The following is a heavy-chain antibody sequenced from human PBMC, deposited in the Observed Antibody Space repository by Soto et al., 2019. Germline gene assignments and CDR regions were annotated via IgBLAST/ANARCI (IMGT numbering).Heavy chain of an antibody. Sequence: QVQLQESGPGLVKPSQTLSLTCTVSGGSISSGGYYWSWIRQHPGKGLEWIGYIYYSGSTYYNPSLKSRVTISVDTSKHQFSLKLSSVTAADTAVYYCARGGARGQQLVLDYWGQGTLVTVSS. CDR3: ARGGARGQQLVLDY. CDR1: GGSISSGGYY. J-gene: IGHJ4*02. D-gene: IGHD6-13*01. CDR2: IYYSGST. V-gene: IGHV4-31*03.